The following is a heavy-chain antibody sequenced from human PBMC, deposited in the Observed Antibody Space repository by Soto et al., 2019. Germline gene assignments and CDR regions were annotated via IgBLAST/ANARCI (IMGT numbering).Heavy chain of an antibody. CDR1: GFSLRTSVVG. D-gene: IGHD6-19*01. Sequence: GRTLVNRTHTLTLTCIFSGFSLRTSVVGVGWIRQPPGKALEWLGFIYWNDDKRYSPSLKSRLTITKDTSKNQVVLTMTNMDPVDTDTYYCAKSGSSGWYGWFDPWGQGTLVTVYS. J-gene: IGHJ5*02. V-gene: IGHV2-5*01. CDR3: AKSGSSGWYGWFDP. CDR2: IYWNDDK.